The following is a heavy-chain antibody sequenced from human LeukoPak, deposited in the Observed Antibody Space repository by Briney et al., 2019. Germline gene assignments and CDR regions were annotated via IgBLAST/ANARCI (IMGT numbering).Heavy chain of an antibody. J-gene: IGHJ4*02. CDR1: GFTVSSNY. CDR2: IYIGGST. Sequence: PGGSLRLSCAASGFTVSSNYMSWVRPAPGKGLEWVSVIYIGGSTYYADSVKGRFTIYRDNSKNTLYLQMNRLRAEDTAVYYCAREASGWRPRGYYFDYWGQGTLVTVSS. V-gene: IGHV3-66*01. D-gene: IGHD6-19*01. CDR3: AREASGWRPRGYYFDY.